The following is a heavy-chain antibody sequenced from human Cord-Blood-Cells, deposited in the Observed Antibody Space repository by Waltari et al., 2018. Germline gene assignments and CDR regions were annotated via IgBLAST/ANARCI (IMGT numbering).Heavy chain of an antibody. D-gene: IGHD1-26*01. Sequence: QVQLQESGPGLVKPSETLSLTCPVSGGSASSGSYYWSWIRQPPGKGLEWIGYIYYSGSTNYNPSLKSRVTISVDTSKNQFSLKLSSVTAADTAVYYCARDSGNWYFDLWGRGTLVTVSS. J-gene: IGHJ2*01. CDR1: GGSASSGSYY. CDR3: ARDSGNWYFDL. CDR2: IYYSGST. V-gene: IGHV4-61*01.